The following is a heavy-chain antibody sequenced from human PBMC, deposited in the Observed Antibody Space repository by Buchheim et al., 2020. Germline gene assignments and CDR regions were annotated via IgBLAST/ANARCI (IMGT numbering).Heavy chain of an antibody. V-gene: IGHV3-74*01. CDR1: GFTFSNYR. D-gene: IGHD2-15*01. CDR2: ITGDGSDI. J-gene: IGHJ4*02. Sequence: EVQLVESGGGLVQPGGSLRLSCAASGFTFSNYRVHLVRQVPGKGLVWVSRITGDGSDIVYADSVKGRFPISSDNAKNTLYLQMDSLRAEDTAVYYCTRDGGNGRLFDYWGQGTL. CDR3: TRDGGNGRLFDY.